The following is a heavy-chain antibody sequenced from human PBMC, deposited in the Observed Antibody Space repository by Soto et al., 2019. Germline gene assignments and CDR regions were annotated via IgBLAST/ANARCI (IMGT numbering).Heavy chain of an antibody. Sequence: GESLKISCKCSGYSFPNYWIAWVRQMPGKGLEWMGIIYPGDSNTAYSPSFQGQVTISADKSISTAYLQWRSLKASDTAMYYCARLLTGGLDYWAQGTLVTVSS. CDR3: ARLLTGGLDY. CDR2: IYPGDSNT. D-gene: IGHD1-20*01. J-gene: IGHJ4*02. V-gene: IGHV5-51*01. CDR1: GYSFPNYW.